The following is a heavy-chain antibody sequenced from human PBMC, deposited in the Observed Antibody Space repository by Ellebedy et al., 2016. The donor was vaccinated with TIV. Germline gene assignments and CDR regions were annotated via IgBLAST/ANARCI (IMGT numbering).Heavy chain of an antibody. Sequence: GESLKISXAASGFTFSSYAMHWVRQAPGKGLEWVAVISYDGSNKYYADSVKGRFTISRDNSKNTLYLQMNSLRAEDTAVYYCARPPGYSSGWYPDYAFDIWGQGTMVTVSS. V-gene: IGHV3-30-3*01. CDR2: ISYDGSNK. CDR3: ARPPGYSSGWYPDYAFDI. J-gene: IGHJ3*02. CDR1: GFTFSSYA. D-gene: IGHD6-19*01.